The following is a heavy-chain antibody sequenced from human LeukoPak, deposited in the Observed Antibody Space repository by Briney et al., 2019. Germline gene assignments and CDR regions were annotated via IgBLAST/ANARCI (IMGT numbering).Heavy chain of an antibody. D-gene: IGHD2-8*01. CDR2: ISGNTGAT. V-gene: IGHV3-23*01. J-gene: IGHJ4*02. CDR3: AKDLNCTNGVCLFWYFDY. CDR1: GFTFKNFV. Sequence: GGSLRLSCAASGFTFKNFVMTWVRQAPGQGLDWVSAISGNTGATYYADSVKGRFTISRDNSKNTLYLQMNSLRAEDTAVYYCAKDLNCTNGVCLFWYFDYWGQGTLVTVSS.